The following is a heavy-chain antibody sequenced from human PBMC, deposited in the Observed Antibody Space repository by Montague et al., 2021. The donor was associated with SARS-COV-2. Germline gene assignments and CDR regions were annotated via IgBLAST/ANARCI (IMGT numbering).Heavy chain of an antibody. J-gene: IGHJ4*02. CDR3: AREYYDILTGYYKRVFDY. Sequence: PALVKPTQTLTLTCTFSGFSLSTSGMCVSWIRQPPGKALGWLARIDWDDDKYYSASLKTRLTISKDTTKNQVVLTMTNMDPVDTATYYCAREYYDILTGYYKRVFDYWGQGTLVTVSS. CDR2: IDWDDDK. CDR1: GFSLSTSGMC. V-gene: IGHV2-70*11. D-gene: IGHD3-9*01.